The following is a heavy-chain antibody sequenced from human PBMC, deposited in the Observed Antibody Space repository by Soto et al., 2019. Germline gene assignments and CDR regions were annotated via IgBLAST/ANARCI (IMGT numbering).Heavy chain of an antibody. V-gene: IGHV3-30-3*01. D-gene: IGHD1-26*01. CDR3: ARPRTGSYGGQLDP. J-gene: IGHJ5*02. Sequence: QVQLVESGGGVVPPGRSLRLSCAASGFTFSSYAMHWVRQAPGKGLEWVAVISYDGSNKYYADSVKGRFTISRDNSENTLFLQMNNLRAEDTAIYYCARPRTGSYGGQLDPWGQGTLVTVSS. CDR1: GFTFSSYA. CDR2: ISYDGSNK.